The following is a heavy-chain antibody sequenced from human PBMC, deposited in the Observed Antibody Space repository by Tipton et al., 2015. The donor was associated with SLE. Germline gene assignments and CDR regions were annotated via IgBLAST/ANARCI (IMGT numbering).Heavy chain of an antibody. CDR3: ARKAISGGMDV. J-gene: IGHJ6*02. V-gene: IGHV3-74*01. CDR2: INSDGSST. CDR1: GFTFSSYA. Sequence: SLRLSCAASGFTFSSYAMSWVRQAPGKGLVWVSRINSDGSSTSYADSVKGRFTISRDNAKNTLYLQMNSLRAEDTAVYYCARKAISGGMDVWGQGTTVTVSS. D-gene: IGHD2-21*01.